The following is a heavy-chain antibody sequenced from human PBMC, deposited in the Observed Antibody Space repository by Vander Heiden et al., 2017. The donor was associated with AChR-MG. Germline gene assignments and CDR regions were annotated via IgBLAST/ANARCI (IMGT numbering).Heavy chain of an antibody. CDR3: AKGSGYLAATDLDF. J-gene: IGHJ4*02. V-gene: IGHV3-23*01. Sequence: EVQLLESGGGLVQPGGSLRLSCAASGFTFTSHAMSWVRQAPGKGLEWVSGISASGGSTYYADSVKGRFTMSRDNSKNRLYLQMDSLSVEDTAFYYCAKGSGYLAATDLDFWGQGTLVTVSS. D-gene: IGHD6-13*01. CDR2: ISASGGST. CDR1: GFTFTSHA.